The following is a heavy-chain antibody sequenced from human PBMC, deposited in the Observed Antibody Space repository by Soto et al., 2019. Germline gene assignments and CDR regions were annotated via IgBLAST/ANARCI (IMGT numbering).Heavy chain of an antibody. V-gene: IGHV4-59*01. CDR3: ARVVTGYDGMDV. CDR1: GGSISSYY. D-gene: IGHD3-9*01. CDR2: IYYSGST. Sequence: SETLSLTCTVSGGSISSYYWSWIRQPPGKGLEWIGYIYYSGSTNYNPSLKGRVTISVDTSKNQFSLKLSSVTAADTAVYYCARVVTGYDGMDVWGQGTTVTVSS. J-gene: IGHJ6*02.